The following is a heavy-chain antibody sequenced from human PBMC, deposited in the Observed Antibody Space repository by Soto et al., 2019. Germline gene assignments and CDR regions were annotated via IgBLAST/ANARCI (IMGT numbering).Heavy chain of an antibody. J-gene: IGHJ6*02. CDR2: VYHSGTT. Sequence: PSETLSLTCTVSGASIRGYYWSWIRQSPGKGPEWIGYVYHSGTTNYNPSLESRVTISIDRSKNQFSLKLSSVTAADTAVYYCARDPRYCSGGSCYSNGMDVWGQGTTVTVSS. CDR3: ARDPRYCSGGSCYSNGMDV. V-gene: IGHV4-59*12. D-gene: IGHD2-15*01. CDR1: GASIRGYY.